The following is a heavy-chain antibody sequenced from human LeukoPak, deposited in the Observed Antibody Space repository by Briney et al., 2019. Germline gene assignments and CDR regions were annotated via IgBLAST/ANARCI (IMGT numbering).Heavy chain of an antibody. CDR1: GYTFTSYG. CDR3: ARGNDILTGYYGNWFDP. CDR2: ISAYNGNT. Sequence: ASVKVSCKASGYTFTSYGISWVRQAPGQGLEWMGWISAYNGNTNYAQKLQGRVTMTTDTSTSTAYMELSRLRSDDTAVYYCARGNDILTGYYGNWFDPWGQGTLVTVSS. D-gene: IGHD3-9*01. V-gene: IGHV1-18*01. J-gene: IGHJ5*02.